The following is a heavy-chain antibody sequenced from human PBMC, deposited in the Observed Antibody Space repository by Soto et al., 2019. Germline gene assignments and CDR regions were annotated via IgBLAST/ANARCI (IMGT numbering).Heavy chain of an antibody. CDR1: GGTFSSYA. CDR2: IIPIFGTA. V-gene: IGHV1-69*01. D-gene: IGHD4-17*01. J-gene: IGHJ6*02. Sequence: QVQLVQSGAEVKKPGSSVKVSCKASGGTFSSYAISWVRQAPGQGLEWMGGIIPIFGTANYAQKFQGRVKINADESTSTAYMERSSLRSEDTAVYYGARELNGDYVHGPYYDYYGMDVWGQGTKVTV. CDR3: ARELNGDYVHGPYYDYYGMDV.